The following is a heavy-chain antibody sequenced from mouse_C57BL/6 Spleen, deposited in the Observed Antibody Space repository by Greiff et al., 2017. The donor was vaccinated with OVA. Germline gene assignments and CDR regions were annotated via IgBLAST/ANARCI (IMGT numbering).Heavy chain of an antibody. Sequence: VQLQQPGAELVKPGASVKMSCKASGYTFTSYWITWVKQRPGQGLEWIGDIYPGSGSTNYNEKFKSKATLTVDTSSSTAYMQLSSLTSEDSAVYYCARRDDGYYGGAMDYWGQGTSVTVSS. D-gene: IGHD2-3*01. CDR3: ARRDDGYYGGAMDY. V-gene: IGHV1-55*01. CDR2: IYPGSGST. CDR1: GYTFTSYW. J-gene: IGHJ4*01.